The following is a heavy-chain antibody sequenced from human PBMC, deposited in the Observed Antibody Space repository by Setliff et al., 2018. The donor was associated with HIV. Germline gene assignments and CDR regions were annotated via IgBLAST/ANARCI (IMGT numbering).Heavy chain of an antibody. CDR3: KADSSGYP. Sequence: GGSLRLSCAASGFTFSGSTIHWVRQASGKGLEWVGRIGSKANSYATAYAASVKGRFTTSREDSKNTAYLQMNSLKTEDTAVYYCKADSSGYPWGQGTQVTVSS. D-gene: IGHD3-22*01. CDR2: IGSKANSYAT. V-gene: IGHV3-73*01. CDR1: GFTFSGST. J-gene: IGHJ5*02.